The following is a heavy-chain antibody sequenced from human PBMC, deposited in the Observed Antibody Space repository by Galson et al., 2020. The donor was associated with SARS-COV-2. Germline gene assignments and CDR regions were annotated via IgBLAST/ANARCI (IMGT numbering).Heavy chain of an antibody. CDR1: GFTFSSHG. J-gene: IGHJ4*02. D-gene: IGHD3-22*01. Sequence: TGGSLRLSCAASGFTFSSHGMHWVRQAPGKGLEWVAVISYDGSNKYYADSVKGRFTISRDNSKNTLYLQMNSLRAEDTAVYYCATPRAHYYDSSGYWIFDYWGQGTLVTVSS. CDR2: ISYDGSNK. CDR3: ATPRAHYYDSSGYWIFDY. V-gene: IGHV3-30*03.